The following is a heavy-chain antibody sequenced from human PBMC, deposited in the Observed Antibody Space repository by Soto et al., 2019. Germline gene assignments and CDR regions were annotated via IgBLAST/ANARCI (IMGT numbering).Heavy chain of an antibody. CDR1: GYTFTGYY. J-gene: IGHJ6*02. V-gene: IGHV1-58*02. CDR2: TVVNSGNT. CDR3: AANPRYSSGWYGASTSYYYGMDV. Sequence: SVKVSCKASGYTFTGYYIHWVRQARGQRLEWIGWTVVNSGNTDLAQKFQERVTITRDKSTSTAYMELSGLRSEDTALYYCAANPRYSSGWYGASTSYYYGMDVWGQGTTVTVSS. D-gene: IGHD6-19*01.